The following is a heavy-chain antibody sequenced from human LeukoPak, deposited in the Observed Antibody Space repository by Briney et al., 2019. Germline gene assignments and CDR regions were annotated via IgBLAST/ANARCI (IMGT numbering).Heavy chain of an antibody. Sequence: HGASLKISCKGSGSIFTSYWIGWVRPLPGKGLEWMGIIYPGDSDTRYSPSFQGQVTISADKSISTAYLQWSSLKASDTAMYYCARHLPYGDYDYYYYGMDVWGQGTTVTVSS. CDR3: ARHLPYGDYDYYYYGMDV. D-gene: IGHD4-17*01. V-gene: IGHV5-51*01. CDR2: IYPGDSDT. CDR1: GSIFTSYW. J-gene: IGHJ6*02.